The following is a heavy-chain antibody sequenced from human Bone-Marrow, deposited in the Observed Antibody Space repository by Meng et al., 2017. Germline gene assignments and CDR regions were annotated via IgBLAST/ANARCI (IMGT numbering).Heavy chain of an antibody. Sequence: GESLKISCAASGFTFSSYAMSWVRQAPGKGLEWVSAISGSGGSTYYADSVKGRFTISRDNSKNTLYLQMNSLRAEDTAVYYCAKVLLYDSSGYTSPGMAAFDIWGQGTLVTVSS. CDR1: GFTFSSYA. CDR3: AKVLLYDSSGYTSPGMAAFDI. CDR2: ISGSGGST. D-gene: IGHD3-22*01. V-gene: IGHV3-23*01. J-gene: IGHJ4*02.